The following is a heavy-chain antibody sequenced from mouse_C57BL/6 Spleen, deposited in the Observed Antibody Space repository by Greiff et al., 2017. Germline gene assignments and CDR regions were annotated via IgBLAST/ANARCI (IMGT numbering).Heavy chain of an antibody. J-gene: IGHJ1*03. D-gene: IGHD1-1*01. CDR2: IRYSGST. Sequence: EVQLQQSGPGLVKPSQSLSLTCTVTGYSITSGYDWHWIRHFPGNKLEWMGYIRYSGSTNYNPTLKSRISLTNDTSTNHFFLKLNSVPTEDKATDDCARGGDGSSYGYFEVWGKGTTVTVSS. V-gene: IGHV3-1*01. CDR3: ARGGDGSSYGYFEV. CDR1: GYSITSGYD.